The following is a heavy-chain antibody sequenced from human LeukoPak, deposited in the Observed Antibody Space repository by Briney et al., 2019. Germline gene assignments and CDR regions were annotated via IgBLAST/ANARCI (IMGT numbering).Heavy chain of an antibody. CDR3: ARGRWLQLVSEYYFDY. CDR1: GFTFSSYG. D-gene: IGHD5-24*01. J-gene: IGHJ4*02. CDR2: IWYDGSNK. Sequence: GGSLRLSCAASGFTFSSYGMHWVRQAPGKGLEGVAVIWYDGSNKYYADSVKGRFTISRDNSKNTLYLQMNSLRAEDTAVYYCARGRWLQLVSEYYFDYWGQGPLVTVSS. V-gene: IGHV3-33*01.